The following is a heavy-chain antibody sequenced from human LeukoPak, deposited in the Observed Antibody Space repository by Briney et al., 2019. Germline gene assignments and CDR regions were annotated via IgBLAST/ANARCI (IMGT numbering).Heavy chain of an antibody. CDR2: ISYDGSNK. Sequence: GGSLRLSCAASGFTFSSYVIHWVRQAPGKGLEWVAVISYDGSNKYYADSVKGRFTISRDNSKNTLCLQMNSLRAEDTAVYYCARGPCSSTSCYGGYYFDYWGQGTLVTVSS. D-gene: IGHD2-2*01. CDR3: ARGPCSSTSCYGGYYFDY. J-gene: IGHJ4*02. CDR1: GFTFSSYV. V-gene: IGHV3-30-3*01.